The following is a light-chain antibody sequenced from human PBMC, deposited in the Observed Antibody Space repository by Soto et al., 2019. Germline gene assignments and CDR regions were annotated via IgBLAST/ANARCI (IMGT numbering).Light chain of an antibody. CDR3: QQYNNWPPIT. V-gene: IGKV3-15*01. CDR2: GAS. J-gene: IGKJ5*01. Sequence: EIVMTQSPATLSVPPGERATLSCRASQSVSSNLAWYQQKPGQAPRLLIYGASTRATGIPARFSGSGSGTEFTLTISSLQSEDFAVYCCQQYNNWPPITFGQGTRLEIK. CDR1: QSVSSN.